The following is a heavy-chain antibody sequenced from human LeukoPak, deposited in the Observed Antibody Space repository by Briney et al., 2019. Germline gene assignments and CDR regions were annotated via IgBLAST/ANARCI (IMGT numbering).Heavy chain of an antibody. Sequence: ASVKVSCKASGYTFTGYYMHWVRQAPGQGLEWMGWINPNSGGTNYAQKFQGRVTMTRDTSISTAYMELSRLRSDDTAVYYCARDYSNYRSGLAYYMDVWGKGTTVTVSS. D-gene: IGHD4-11*01. J-gene: IGHJ6*03. V-gene: IGHV1-2*02. CDR2: INPNSGGT. CDR3: ARDYSNYRSGLAYYMDV. CDR1: GYTFTGYY.